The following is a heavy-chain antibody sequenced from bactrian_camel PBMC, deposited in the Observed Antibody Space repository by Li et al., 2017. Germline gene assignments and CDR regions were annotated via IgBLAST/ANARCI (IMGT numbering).Heavy chain of an antibody. CDR2: IDTDGST. CDR3: APRGDRYYSEYDRCG. V-gene: IGHV3S55*01. Sequence: HVQLVESGGGSVEAGGSLTLTCVASGYTYNGYCMGWFRLAPGKEREGVAIIDTDGSTFYADSVAGRFTISQDKAKNTMYLQMNSLKPEDTADYYCAPRGDRYYSEYDRCGWGQGTQVTVS. J-gene: IGHJ4*01. D-gene: IGHD4*01. CDR1: GYTYNGYC.